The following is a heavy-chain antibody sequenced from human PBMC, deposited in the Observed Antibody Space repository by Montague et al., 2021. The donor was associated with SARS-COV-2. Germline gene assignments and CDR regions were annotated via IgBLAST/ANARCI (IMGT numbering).Heavy chain of an antibody. Sequence: SETLSLTCEVDSGPLSAYYWSWVRQPPGKGLEWMGEIHPYGHTSYNPSRRSPVTLSLGTSSNPCTLKLTAVTAADTAVYYCARGLGHNKGGDYWGQGILVIVSS. CDR1: SGPLSAYY. CDR2: IHPYGHT. D-gene: IGHD5-24*01. CDR3: ARGLGHNKGGDY. V-gene: IGHV4-34*01. J-gene: IGHJ4*02.